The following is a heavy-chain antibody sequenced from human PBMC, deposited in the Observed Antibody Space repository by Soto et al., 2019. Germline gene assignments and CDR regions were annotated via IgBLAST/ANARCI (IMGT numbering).Heavy chain of an antibody. V-gene: IGHV5-10-1*01. Sequence: PGESLKISCKGSGYSFTSYWISWVRQMPGKGLEWMGRIDPSDSYTNYSPSFQGHVTISADKSISTAYLQWSSLKASDTAMYYCARQPGIAAGRYGMDVWGQGTTVTVSS. CDR1: GYSFTSYW. D-gene: IGHD6-13*01. J-gene: IGHJ6*02. CDR3: ARQPGIAAGRYGMDV. CDR2: IDPSDSYT.